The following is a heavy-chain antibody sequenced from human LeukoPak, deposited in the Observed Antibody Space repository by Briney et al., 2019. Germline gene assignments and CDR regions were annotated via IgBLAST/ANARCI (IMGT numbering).Heavy chain of an antibody. CDR2: IYTSGST. J-gene: IGHJ4*02. Sequence: PSETLSLTCTVSGGSISSYYWSWIRQPAGKGLEWIGRIYTSGSTNYNPSLKSRVTISVDTSKNQFSLKLSSVTAADTAVYYCARGGVKQQLAWYYFDYWGQGTLVTVSS. V-gene: IGHV4-4*07. CDR3: ARGGVKQQLAWYYFDY. CDR1: GGSISSYY. D-gene: IGHD6-13*01.